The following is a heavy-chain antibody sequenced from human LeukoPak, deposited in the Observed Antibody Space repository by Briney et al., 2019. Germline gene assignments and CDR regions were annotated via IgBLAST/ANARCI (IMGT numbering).Heavy chain of an antibody. CDR2: ISYGGTT. CDR3: AGQATGYFYGMDV. J-gene: IGHJ6*02. D-gene: IGHD3-10*01. CDR1: GASISRYY. V-gene: IGHV4-59*08. Sequence: SETLSLTCTVSGASISRYYWSWIRQPPGKGLKWIAYISYGGTTSYNPSLKSRVIISLDTSKNQFSLNLRSVTAADTAVYYCAGQATGYFYGMDVWGQGTTVTVSS.